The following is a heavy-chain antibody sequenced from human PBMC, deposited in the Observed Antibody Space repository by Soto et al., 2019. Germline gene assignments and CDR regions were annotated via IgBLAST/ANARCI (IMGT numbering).Heavy chain of an antibody. J-gene: IGHJ5*02. CDR1: GYTFTNYG. D-gene: IGHD2-2*01. CDR3: VRGGAPAALSWFDP. Sequence: QVQLVQSGVEVKKPGASVNVSCKASGYTFTNYGISWVRQAPGQGLEWMGWISAYNGDTDYAQKLQGRITLTTDTPTTTDSMELRSLISDDTAVYYCVRGGAPAALSWFDPWGQGTLVTVSS. CDR2: ISAYNGDT. V-gene: IGHV1-18*01.